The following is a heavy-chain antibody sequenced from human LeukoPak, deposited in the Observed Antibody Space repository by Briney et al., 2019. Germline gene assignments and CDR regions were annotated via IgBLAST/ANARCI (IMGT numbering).Heavy chain of an antibody. D-gene: IGHD5-12*01. CDR2: ISSSGDNT. CDR1: GFIFSNYA. J-gene: IGHJ4*02. V-gene: IGHV3-64*01. CDR3: AREERGLAIDY. Sequence: PGGSLRLSCAASGFIFSNYAMHWGRQAPGKGLEYVSAISSSGDNTYYANSVKGRFTISRDNSKNTLFLQMGSLRAEDMAVYYCAREERGLAIDYWGQGTLVTVSS.